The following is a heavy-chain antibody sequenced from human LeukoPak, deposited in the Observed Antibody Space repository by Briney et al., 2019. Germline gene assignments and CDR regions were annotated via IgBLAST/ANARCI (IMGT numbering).Heavy chain of an antibody. V-gene: IGHV1-69*13. CDR2: IIPIFGTA. D-gene: IGHD1-26*01. J-gene: IGHJ6*02. Sequence: SVKVSCKASGGTFSSYAISWVRQAPGQGLEWMGGIIPIFGTADYAQKFQGRVTITADESTSTAYMELSSLRSEDTAVYYCARVLTGSYSGGLYYYYGMDVWGQGTTVTVSS. CDR1: GGTFSSYA. CDR3: ARVLTGSYSGGLYYYYGMDV.